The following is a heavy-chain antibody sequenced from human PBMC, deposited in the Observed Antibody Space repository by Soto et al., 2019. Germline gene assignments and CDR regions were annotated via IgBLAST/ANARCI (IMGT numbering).Heavy chain of an antibody. D-gene: IGHD3-10*01. CDR2: IMPIIGTA. CDR3: ARDLEFRDGNISHLDY. V-gene: IGHV1-69*01. J-gene: IGHJ4*02. Sequence: QVQLVQSGAEVKKPGSSVKVSCKASGGTFSSHVFNWVRQAPGQGLEWMGGIMPIIGTANYAQKFQGRVTSTADESKSTAYMELSSLRSEDTAVYYCARDLEFRDGNISHLDYWGQGTLVTVSS. CDR1: GGTFSSHV.